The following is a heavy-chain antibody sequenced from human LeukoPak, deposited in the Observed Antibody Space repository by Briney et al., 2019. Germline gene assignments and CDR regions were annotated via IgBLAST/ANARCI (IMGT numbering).Heavy chain of an antibody. V-gene: IGHV3-21*01. J-gene: IGHJ4*02. Sequence: TGGSLRLSCAASGFAFSSFSMNWVRQAPGKGLEWVSSITSSSNYIYYADSVQGRFTISRDNAKNSLYLQMNSLRAEDTAVYYCARGRGYSYGSFDYWGQGTLVTVSS. CDR3: ARGRGYSYGSFDY. CDR1: GFAFSSFS. CDR2: ITSSSNYI. D-gene: IGHD5-18*01.